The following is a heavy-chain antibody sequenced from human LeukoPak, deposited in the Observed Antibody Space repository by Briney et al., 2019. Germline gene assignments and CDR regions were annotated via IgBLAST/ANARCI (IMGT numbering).Heavy chain of an antibody. CDR2: IRYDGSNK. D-gene: IGHD1-26*01. V-gene: IGHV3-30*02. Sequence: GGSLRLSCAASGFTFSSYGMHWVRQAPGKGLEWVAFIRYDGSNKYYADSVKGRFTISRDNAKNSLYLQINSLRAEDTAVYYYARDREGSYPLDYWGQGTLVTVSS. CDR3: ARDREGSYPLDY. J-gene: IGHJ4*02. CDR1: GFTFSSYG.